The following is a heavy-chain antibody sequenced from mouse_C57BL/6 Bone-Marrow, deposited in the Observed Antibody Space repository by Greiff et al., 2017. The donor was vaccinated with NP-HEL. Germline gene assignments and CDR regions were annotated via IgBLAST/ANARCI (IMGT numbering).Heavy chain of an antibody. Sequence: VQLKESGGDLVKPGGSLKLSCAASGFTFSSYGMSWVRQTPDKRLEWVATISSGGSYTYYPDSVKGRFTISRDNAKNTLYLQMSSLKSEDTAMYYCARYDGSRIYYAMDYWGQGTSVTVSS. D-gene: IGHD1-1*01. CDR2: ISSGGSYT. J-gene: IGHJ4*01. CDR3: ARYDGSRIYYAMDY. CDR1: GFTFSSYG. V-gene: IGHV5-6*01.